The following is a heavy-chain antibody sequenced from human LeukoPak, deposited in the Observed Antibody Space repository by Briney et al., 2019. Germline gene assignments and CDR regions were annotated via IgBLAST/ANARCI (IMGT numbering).Heavy chain of an antibody. J-gene: IGHJ4*02. D-gene: IGHD3-22*01. CDR2: IFYSGST. CDR3: ARDLGDSSGYYGPFLDDVGYFDY. CDR1: GGSMYSSTYY. V-gene: IGHV4-39*06. Sequence: KPSETLSLTCSVSGGSMYSSTYYWGWLRQPPGKGLEWIGTIFYSGSTYYNPSLKSRVTISVDTSKNQFPLKLSSVTAADTAVYYCARDLGDSSGYYGPFLDDVGYFDYWGQGTLVTVSS.